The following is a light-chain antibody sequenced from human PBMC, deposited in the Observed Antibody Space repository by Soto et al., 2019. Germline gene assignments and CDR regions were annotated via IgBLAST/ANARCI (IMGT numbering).Light chain of an antibody. CDR1: QSISSW. V-gene: IGKV1-5*03. Sequence: DIQMTQSPSTLSASVGDRVTITCRTSQSISSWLAWYQQKPGKAPKLLIYKASSLESGVPSRFSGSGSGTEFTLTISSLQPDDFATYYCQQYNSYLLTFGGGTKVEIK. CDR3: QQYNSYLLT. CDR2: KAS. J-gene: IGKJ4*01.